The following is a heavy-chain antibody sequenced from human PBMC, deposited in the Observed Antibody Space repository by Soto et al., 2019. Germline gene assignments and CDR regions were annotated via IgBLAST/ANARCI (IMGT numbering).Heavy chain of an antibody. J-gene: IGHJ6*04. D-gene: IGHD5-18*01. CDR3: ARIADNAGYSYGYEDGMEV. CDR2: ISSSSSYI. Sequence: EVQLVESGGGLVKPGGSLRLSCAASGFTFSIYSMNWVRQAPGKGLEWVSSISSSSSYIYYADSVKGRFTISRDNAKNSRYPKLNSICAEETAVHRCARIADNAGYSYGYEDGMEVGCTGATVT. CDR1: GFTFSIYS. V-gene: IGHV3-21*01.